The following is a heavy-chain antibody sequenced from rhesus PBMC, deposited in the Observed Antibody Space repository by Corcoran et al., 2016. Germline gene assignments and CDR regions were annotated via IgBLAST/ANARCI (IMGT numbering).Heavy chain of an antibody. J-gene: IGHJ2*01. D-gene: IGHD5-42*01. V-gene: IGHV4S14*01. CDR2: IYGSGGSN. Sequence: QVQLQESGPGLVKPSETLSLTCAVSGYSISSGSYWGWIRQPPGKGLGCIGRIYGSGGSNYLNPSLKSRVTLSVDTSKNQFSLKLSSVTAADTAEYYCARVGSSWSEWDTVGTEWYFDLWGPGTPITISS. CDR1: GYSISSGSY. CDR3: ARVGSSWSEWDTVGTEWYFDL.